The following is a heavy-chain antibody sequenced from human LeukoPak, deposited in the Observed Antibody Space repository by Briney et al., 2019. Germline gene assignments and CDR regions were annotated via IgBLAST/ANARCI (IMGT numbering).Heavy chain of an antibody. J-gene: IGHJ2*01. Sequence: SQTLSLTCTVSGGSISSGSYYWSWIRQPAGKGLEWIGRIYTSGSTNYNPSLKSRVTISVDTSENQFSLKLSSVTAADTAVYYCARAHLWGRGTLVTVSS. V-gene: IGHV4-61*02. CDR1: GGSISSGSYY. CDR2: IYTSGST. CDR3: ARAHL.